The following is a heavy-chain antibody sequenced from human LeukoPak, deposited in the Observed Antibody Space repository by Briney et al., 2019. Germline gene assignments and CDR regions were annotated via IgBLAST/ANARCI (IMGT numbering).Heavy chain of an antibody. CDR1: GFTFSYYA. CDR2: IYSGGST. J-gene: IGHJ6*03. Sequence: GGSLRLSCAASGFTFSYYAIHWVRQAPGKGLEWVSVIYSGGSTYYADSVKGRFTLSRDNSKNTLYLQMNSLRAEETAVYYCARETSGSSEWYYYYYMDVWGKGTTVTVSS. CDR3: ARETSGSSEWYYYYYMDV. D-gene: IGHD1-26*01. V-gene: IGHV3-66*01.